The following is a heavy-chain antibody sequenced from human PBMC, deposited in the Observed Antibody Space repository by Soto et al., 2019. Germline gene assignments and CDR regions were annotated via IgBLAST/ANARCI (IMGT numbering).Heavy chain of an antibody. CDR3: ARDVYDIVVVPAAISDYYYMDV. D-gene: IGHD2-2*01. CDR1: GGTFSSYA. Sequence: GTSVKVSCKASGGTFSSYAISWVRQAPGQGLEWMGGIIPIFGTANYAQKFQGRVTITADESTSTAYMELRSLRSDDTAVYYCARDVYDIVVVPAAISDYYYMDVWGKGTTVTVSS. CDR2: IIPIFGTA. V-gene: IGHV1-69*13. J-gene: IGHJ6*03.